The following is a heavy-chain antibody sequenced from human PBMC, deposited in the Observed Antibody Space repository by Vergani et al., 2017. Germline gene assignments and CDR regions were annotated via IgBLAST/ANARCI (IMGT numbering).Heavy chain of an antibody. CDR1: GFTFSSYG. CDR3: AKVPWSGYYNGPIDY. D-gene: IGHD3-3*01. V-gene: IGHV3-30*18. J-gene: IGHJ4*02. Sequence: QVQLVESGGGVVQPGRSLRLSCAASGFTFSSYGMHWVRQAPGKGLEWVAVISYDGSNKYYADSVKGRFTISRDNSKNTLYLQMNSLRAEDTAVYYCAKVPWSGYYNGPIDYWGQGTLVTVSS. CDR2: ISYDGSNK.